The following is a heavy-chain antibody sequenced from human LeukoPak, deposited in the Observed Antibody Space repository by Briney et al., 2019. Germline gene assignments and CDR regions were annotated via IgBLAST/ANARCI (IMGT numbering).Heavy chain of an antibody. CDR1: GYTFTSYG. J-gene: IGHJ4*02. CDR3: ARRGRHDYGDFSFDY. V-gene: IGHV1-18*01. CDR2: ISGYNGNT. D-gene: IGHD4-17*01. Sequence: GASVKVSCKASGYTFTSYGISWVRQAPGQGLEWMGWISGYNGNTHYAQKFQGRATVTTDTSTSTAYMELRSLRSDDTAVYYCARRGRHDYGDFSFDYWGQGTLVTVSS.